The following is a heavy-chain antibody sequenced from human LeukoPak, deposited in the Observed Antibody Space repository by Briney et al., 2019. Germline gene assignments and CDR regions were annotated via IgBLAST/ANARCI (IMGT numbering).Heavy chain of an antibody. J-gene: IGHJ3*02. D-gene: IGHD3-22*01. CDR3: AREDYYDPLDAFDI. CDR1: GYTFTSYG. V-gene: IGHV1-18*01. CDR2: ISAYNGNT. Sequence: ASVKVSCKASGYTFTSYGISWVRQAPGQGLEWMGWISAYNGNTNYAKKLQGRVTMTTDTSTSTAYMELRSLRSDDTAVYYCAREDYYDPLDAFDIWGQGTMVTVSS.